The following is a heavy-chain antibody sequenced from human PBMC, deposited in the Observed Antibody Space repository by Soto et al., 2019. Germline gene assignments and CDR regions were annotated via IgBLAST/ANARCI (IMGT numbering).Heavy chain of an antibody. D-gene: IGHD3-9*01. Sequence: QITLKESGPTLVKPTQTLTLTCTFSGFSLSTSGVGVGWIRQPPGKALEWLALIYWDDDKRYSPSLKSRLTSPKDTSKNQVVLTMTNMDPVDTATYYCAHRRPRYFDILTGYHYYFDYWGQGTLVTVSS. CDR3: AHRRPRYFDILTGYHYYFDY. V-gene: IGHV2-5*02. CDR2: IYWDDDK. J-gene: IGHJ4*02. CDR1: GFSLSTSGVG.